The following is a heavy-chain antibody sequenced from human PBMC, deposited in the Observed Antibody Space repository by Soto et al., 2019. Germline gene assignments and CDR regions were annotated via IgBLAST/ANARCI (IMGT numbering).Heavy chain of an antibody. CDR2: IWYDGSNK. CDR1: GFTFSNYG. J-gene: IGHJ4*02. CDR3: ARGGNNGWSLDY. D-gene: IGHD6-19*01. V-gene: IGHV3-33*01. Sequence: GGSLRLSCAASGFTFSNYGMHWVRQAPGKGLEWVAIIWYDGSNKYYADSVEGRFTISRDNSEDTLYLQLNSLRAEDTAVYYCARGGNNGWSLDYWGQGTLVTVSS.